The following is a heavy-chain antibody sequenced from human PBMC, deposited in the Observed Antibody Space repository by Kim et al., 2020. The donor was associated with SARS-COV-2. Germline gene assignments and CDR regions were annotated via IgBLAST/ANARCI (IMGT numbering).Heavy chain of an antibody. J-gene: IGHJ6*02. CDR1: GFTFSSYS. Sequence: GGSLRLSCAASGFTFSSYSMNWVRQAPGKGLEWVSSISSSSSYIYYEDSVKGRFTISRDNAKNSLYLQMNSLRAEDTAVYYCARDCGMGNYYYYGMDVWGQGTTVTVSS. V-gene: IGHV3-21*01. CDR3: ARDCGMGNYYYYGMDV. D-gene: IGHD1-20*01. CDR2: ISSSSSYI.